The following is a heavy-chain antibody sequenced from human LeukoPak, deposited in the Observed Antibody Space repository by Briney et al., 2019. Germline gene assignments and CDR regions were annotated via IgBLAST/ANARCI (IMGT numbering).Heavy chain of an antibody. D-gene: IGHD3-10*01. Sequence: GGSLRLSCAASGFTFSSYSMNWVRQAPGKGLEWVSYISSSSSTIYYADSVKGRFTISRDNSKNTLYLQMNSLRAEDTAVYYCAKDWGSGSYYNFNWFDPWGQGTLVTVSS. CDR3: AKDWGSGSYYNFNWFDP. J-gene: IGHJ5*02. V-gene: IGHV3-48*01. CDR2: ISSSSSTI. CDR1: GFTFSSYS.